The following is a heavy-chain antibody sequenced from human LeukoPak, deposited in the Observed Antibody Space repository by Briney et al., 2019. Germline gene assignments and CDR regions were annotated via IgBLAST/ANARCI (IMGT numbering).Heavy chain of an antibody. J-gene: IGHJ4*02. CDR3: ARLRRPLYSSSWYSYFDY. D-gene: IGHD6-13*01. CDR2: ISSSSSTI. Sequence: GGSLRLSCAASGFTFSSYSMNWVRQAPGKGLEWVSYISSSSSTIYYADSVKGRFTISRDNAKNSLYLQMNSLRAEDTAVYYCARLRRPLYSSSWYSYFDYWGQGTLVTVSS. CDR1: GFTFSSYS. V-gene: IGHV3-48*01.